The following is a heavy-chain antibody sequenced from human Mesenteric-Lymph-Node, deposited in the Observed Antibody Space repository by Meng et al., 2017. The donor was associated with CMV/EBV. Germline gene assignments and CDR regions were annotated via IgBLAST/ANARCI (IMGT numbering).Heavy chain of an antibody. V-gene: IGHV7-4-1*02. CDR3: ARGPRVARNYFDS. CDR2: INTNTGNP. Sequence: CKASGYTVTNYALNWLRQAPGQGLEWIGWINTNTGNPTYAQGFTGQFVFSLDTSVTTAYLQISSLRAEDTAVYFCARGPRVARNYFDSWGQGTLVTVSS. CDR1: GYTVTNYA. D-gene: IGHD2-15*01. J-gene: IGHJ4*02.